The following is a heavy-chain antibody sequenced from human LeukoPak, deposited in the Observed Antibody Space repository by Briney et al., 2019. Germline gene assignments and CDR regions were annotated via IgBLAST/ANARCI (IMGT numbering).Heavy chain of an antibody. V-gene: IGHV3-23*01. D-gene: IGHD2-2*01. Sequence: GGSLRLSCDASGFTFSTYAMSWVRQAPGEGLEWVSGLSGSGGGTWYAHSVKGRFTISRDNSKNTVYLHMNSLRAEDTAVYYCAKFEGLCGSANTCYHFDCWGQGTLVTVSS. CDR2: LSGSGGGT. CDR1: GFTFSTYA. CDR3: AKFEGLCGSANTCYHFDC. J-gene: IGHJ4*02.